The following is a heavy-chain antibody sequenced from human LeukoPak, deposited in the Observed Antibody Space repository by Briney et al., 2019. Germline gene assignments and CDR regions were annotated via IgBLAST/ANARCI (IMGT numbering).Heavy chain of an antibody. Sequence: GGSLRLSCAASGFTFDDYGMHWVRQAPGKGLEWVSGISWNSGSIGYADSVKGRFTISRDNAKNSLYLQMNSLRAEDAALYYCAKAAMGPSYYFDYWGQGTLVTVSS. CDR3: AKAAMGPSYYFDY. CDR1: GFTFDDYG. CDR2: ISWNSGSI. D-gene: IGHD5-18*01. V-gene: IGHV3-9*01. J-gene: IGHJ4*02.